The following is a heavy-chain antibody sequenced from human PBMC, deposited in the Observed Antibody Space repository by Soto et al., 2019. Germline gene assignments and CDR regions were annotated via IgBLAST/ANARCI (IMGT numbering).Heavy chain of an antibody. CDR3: ARHSYDSSGYTSSLGLSWYFDL. CDR2: IYPGDSDT. D-gene: IGHD3-22*01. V-gene: IGHV5-51*01. Sequence: GESLKISCKGSGYSFTSYWIGWVRQMPGKGLEWMGIIYPGDSDTRYSPSFQGQVTISADKSISTAYLQWSSLKALDTAMYYCARHSYDSSGYTSSLGLSWYFDLWGRGTLVTVSS. J-gene: IGHJ2*01. CDR1: GYSFTSYW.